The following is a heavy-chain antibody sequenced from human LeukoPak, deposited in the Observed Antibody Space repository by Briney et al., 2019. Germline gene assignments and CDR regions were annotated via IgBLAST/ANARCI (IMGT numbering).Heavy chain of an antibody. J-gene: IGHJ4*02. CDR1: GGSFSGYY. V-gene: IGHV4-34*01. Sequence: SETLSLTCAVYGGSFSGYYWSWIRQPPGKGLEWIGEINHSGSTNYNPSLKSRVTISVDTSKNQFSLNLSSVTAADTALYYCARHEVGGFTYGFSSYGHYFDSWGQGTLVTVSS. CDR2: INHSGST. D-gene: IGHD3-16*01. CDR3: ARHEVGGFTYGFSSYGHYFDS.